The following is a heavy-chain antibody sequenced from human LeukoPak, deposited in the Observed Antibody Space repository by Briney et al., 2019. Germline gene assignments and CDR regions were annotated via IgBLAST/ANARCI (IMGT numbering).Heavy chain of an antibody. Sequence: GGSLRLSCAASGFTFSSYAMHWVRQAPGKGLEWVAVIPYDGSNKYYADSVKGRFTISRDNSKNTLYLQMNSLRAKDTAVYYCAREFAPGWFDPWGQGTLVTVSS. V-gene: IGHV3-30-3*01. D-gene: IGHD3-10*01. J-gene: IGHJ5*02. CDR2: IPYDGSNK. CDR1: GFTFSSYA. CDR3: AREFAPGWFDP.